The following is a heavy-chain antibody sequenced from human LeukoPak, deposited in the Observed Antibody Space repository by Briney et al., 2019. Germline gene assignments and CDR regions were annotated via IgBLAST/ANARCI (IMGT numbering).Heavy chain of an antibody. Sequence: SETLSLTCTVSGGSISTSNWWNWVRQPPGKGLEWIGEIDHSGSTHYNPSLKSRVTISVDTSKNQFSLKVTSLTAADAAVYYCARSIMSSVTTFGYWGQGTLVTVSS. CDR1: GGSISTSNW. CDR3: ARSIMSSVTTFGY. D-gene: IGHD4-17*01. CDR2: IDHSGST. V-gene: IGHV4-4*02. J-gene: IGHJ4*02.